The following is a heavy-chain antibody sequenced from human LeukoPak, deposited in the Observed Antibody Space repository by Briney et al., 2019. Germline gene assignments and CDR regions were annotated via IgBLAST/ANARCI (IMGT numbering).Heavy chain of an antibody. J-gene: IGHJ4*02. CDR3: LRGDRRDY. CDR2: IDSSGGYM. CDR1: GFTFNTYS. Sequence: GGSLRLSCEASGFTFNTYSMNWARQAPGKGPEWVSSIDSSGGYMFYADSVKGRFIISRDNAKDSLYLQMNSLRVEDTAVYYCLRGDRRDYWGQGTLVTGSS. V-gene: IGHV3-21*06.